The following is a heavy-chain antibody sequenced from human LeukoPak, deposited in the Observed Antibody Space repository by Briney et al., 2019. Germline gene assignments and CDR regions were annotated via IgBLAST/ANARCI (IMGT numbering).Heavy chain of an antibody. J-gene: IGHJ4*02. D-gene: IGHD6-19*01. CDR3: ARDPTQYSSGWYGY. V-gene: IGHV1-18*01. Sequence: ASVKVSCKAFGYTFTSYGISWVRQAPGQGLEWMGWISAYNGHANYAQKLQGRVTMTTDTSTSTAYMELRSLRSDDTAVYYCARDPTQYSSGWYGYWGQGTLVTVAS. CDR1: GYTFTSYG. CDR2: ISAYNGHA.